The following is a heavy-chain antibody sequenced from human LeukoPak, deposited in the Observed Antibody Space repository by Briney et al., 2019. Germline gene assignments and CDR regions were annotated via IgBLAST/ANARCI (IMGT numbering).Heavy chain of an antibody. Sequence: SETLSLTCAVYGGSFSGHFWSWIRQPPGKGLEWIGEISHSGSTNYNPSLKSRVTISIDTSKNQFSLKLSSVTAADTAVYYCARHYYILTGYYTRWFDPWGQGTLVTVSS. CDR1: GGSFSGHF. V-gene: IGHV4-34*01. J-gene: IGHJ5*02. CDR3: ARHYYILTGYYTRWFDP. D-gene: IGHD3-9*01. CDR2: ISHSGST.